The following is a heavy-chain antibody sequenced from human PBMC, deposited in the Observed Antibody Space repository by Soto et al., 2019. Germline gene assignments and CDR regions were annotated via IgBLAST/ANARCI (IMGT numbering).Heavy chain of an antibody. CDR2: IRSKANSYAT. CDR3: TRRVDSSGWYSYFDY. D-gene: IGHD6-19*01. Sequence: EVQLVESGGGLVQPGGSRKLSCAASGVTFSGSAMHWVRQASGKWLEWVGRIRSKANSYATAYAASVKVRFTISRDDSKNTAYLQMNSLKTEDTAVYYCTRRVDSSGWYSYFDYWGQGNLVTVSS. V-gene: IGHV3-73*02. CDR1: GVTFSGSA. J-gene: IGHJ4*02.